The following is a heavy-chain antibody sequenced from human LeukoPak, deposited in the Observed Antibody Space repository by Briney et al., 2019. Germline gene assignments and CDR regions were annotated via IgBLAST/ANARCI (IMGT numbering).Heavy chain of an antibody. D-gene: IGHD6-6*01. CDR2: FHNSGTS. CDR3: ARGVGSSSISGY. CDR1: DDSISDYY. V-gene: IGHV4-59*01. J-gene: IGHJ4*02. Sequence: SETLSLTCTVSDDSISDYYRGWIRQPPGKGLEWIGYFHNSGTSTYNPSLKSRVTISADTSKNQFSLKLNSLTTADTAVYYCARGVGSSSISGYWGQGTLVTVSS.